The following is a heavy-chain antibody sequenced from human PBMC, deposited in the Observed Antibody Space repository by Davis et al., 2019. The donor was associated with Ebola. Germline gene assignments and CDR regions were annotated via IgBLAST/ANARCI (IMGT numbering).Heavy chain of an antibody. CDR1: SGSFSSYH. D-gene: IGHD3-3*01. CDR2: IIPIFGTA. J-gene: IGHJ6*02. Sequence: SVQVFCKASSGSFSSYHISWLRQAPGQGLEWMGGIIPIFGTANYAQKFQGRVTITADESTSTAYMELSSLRSDDTAVYYCAREVFVVVTSEGPYYYYYGMDVWGQGTTVTVSS. CDR3: AREVFVVVTSEGPYYYYYGMDV. V-gene: IGHV1-69*13.